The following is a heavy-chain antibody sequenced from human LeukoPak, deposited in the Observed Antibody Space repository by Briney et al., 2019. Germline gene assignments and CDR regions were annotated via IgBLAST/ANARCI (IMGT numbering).Heavy chain of an antibody. Sequence: PSETLSLTCTVSGGSISSGDYYWSWIRQPPGKGLEWIGYIYYGGSTYYNPSLKSRVTISVDRSKNQFSLKLSSVTAADTAVYYCARARAAAVDYWGQGTLVTVSS. CDR2: IYYGGST. D-gene: IGHD6-25*01. CDR3: ARARAAAVDY. V-gene: IGHV4-30-4*01. J-gene: IGHJ4*02. CDR1: GGSISSGDYY.